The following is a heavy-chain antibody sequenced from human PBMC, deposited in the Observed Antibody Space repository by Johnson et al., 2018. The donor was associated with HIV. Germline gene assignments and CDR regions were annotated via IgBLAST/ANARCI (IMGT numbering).Heavy chain of an antibody. J-gene: IGHJ3*02. V-gene: IGHV3-30-3*01. D-gene: IGHD1-1*01. Sequence: QVQLVESGGGLVKPGGSLRLSCAASEFTFSSYAMHWVRQAPGKGLEWVAVISYDGSNKYYADSVKGRFTISRDSSKNTLYLQMNSLRVEDTAVYYCARGITTDDAFDIWGQGTMVTVSS. CDR3: ARGITTDDAFDI. CDR2: ISYDGSNK. CDR1: EFTFSSYA.